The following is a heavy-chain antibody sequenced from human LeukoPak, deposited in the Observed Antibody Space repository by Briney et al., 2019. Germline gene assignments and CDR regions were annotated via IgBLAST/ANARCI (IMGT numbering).Heavy chain of an antibody. CDR1: GGSISTYY. Sequence: PSETLSLTCTVSGGSISTYYWSWIRQPPGKGLEWIGYIYYTGSTSYNPSLKSRVTISVDTSKNQISLKLSSVTAADTAMYYCARDRFGGSYSDYWGQGTLVTVSS. CDR2: IYYTGST. J-gene: IGHJ4*02. V-gene: IGHV4-59*12. CDR3: ARDRFGGSYSDY. D-gene: IGHD1-26*01.